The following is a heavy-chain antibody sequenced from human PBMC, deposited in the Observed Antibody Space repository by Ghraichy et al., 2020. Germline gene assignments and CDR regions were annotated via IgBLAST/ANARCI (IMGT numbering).Heavy chain of an antibody. D-gene: IGHD2-15*01. CDR3: AKDMNIRYCSGGSCYRTQYYYYGMDV. V-gene: IGHV3-9*01. CDR2: ISWNSGSI. Sequence: GGSLRLSCAASGFTFDDYAMHWVRQAPGKGLEWVSGISWNSGSIGYADSVKGRFTISRDNAKNSLYLQMNSLRAEDTALYYCAKDMNIRYCSGGSCYRTQYYYYGMDVWGQGTTVTVSS. CDR1: GFTFDDYA. J-gene: IGHJ6*02.